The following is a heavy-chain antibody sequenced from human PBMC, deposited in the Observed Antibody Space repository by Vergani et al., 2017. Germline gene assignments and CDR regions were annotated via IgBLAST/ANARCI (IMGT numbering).Heavy chain of an antibody. D-gene: IGHD3-22*01. CDR2: IYYGGRT. CDR3: ARHPTYYYDNSGTDWFDP. CDR1: GGSISSSDYY. J-gene: IGHJ5*02. V-gene: IGHV4-39*01. Sequence: QLQESGPGLVKTSETLSLTCTVSGGSISSSDYYWGWIRQTPGEGLEWIGSIYYGGRTYYNPSLKSRVTVAIDTSNNQFSLKLASVTAAETALYHCARHPTYYYDNSGTDWFDPWGQGTLVTVSS.